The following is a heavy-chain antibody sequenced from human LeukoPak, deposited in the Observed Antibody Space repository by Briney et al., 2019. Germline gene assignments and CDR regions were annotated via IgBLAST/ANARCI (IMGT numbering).Heavy chain of an antibody. V-gene: IGHV4-4*07. J-gene: IGHJ4*02. CDR1: GGSISSYY. Sequence: KPSETLSLTCTVSGGSISSYYWSWLRPPAGEGLEWIGRIYTSGTTNYNPSLKSRVTMSVDTSKNQFSLKMRSVTAADTAVYYCARANYDGSDYWGQGTLVTVSS. CDR3: ARANYDGSDY. D-gene: IGHD3-22*01. CDR2: IYTSGTT.